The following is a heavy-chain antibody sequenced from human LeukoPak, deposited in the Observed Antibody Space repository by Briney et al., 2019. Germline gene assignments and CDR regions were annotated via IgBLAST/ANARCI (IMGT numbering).Heavy chain of an antibody. CDR1: GGSITGYY. V-gene: IGHV4-34*01. Sequence: SETLSLTCAVYGGSITGYYWSWIRQPPGKGLEWIGEIYHSGSTNYNPSLKSRVTISVDKSKNQFSLKLSSVTAADTAVYYCARDFRNWFDPWGQGTLVTVSS. CDR3: ARDFRNWFDP. J-gene: IGHJ5*02. CDR2: IYHSGST. D-gene: IGHD3-10*01.